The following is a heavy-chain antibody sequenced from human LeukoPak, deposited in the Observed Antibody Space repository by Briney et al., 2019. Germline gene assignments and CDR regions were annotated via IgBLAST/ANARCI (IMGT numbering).Heavy chain of an antibody. D-gene: IGHD6-19*01. CDR3: ATSSIAVAGTTYYFDY. J-gene: IGHJ4*02. V-gene: IGHV4-59*01. CDR2: IYSSGST. CDR1: GGSISSYY. Sequence: SETLSLTCTVSGGSISSYYCSWIRQPPGKGLEWIGYIYSSGSTNYNPSLKSRVTISVDTSKNQFSLKLSSVTAADTAVYYCATSSIAVAGTTYYFDYWGRGTLVTVSS.